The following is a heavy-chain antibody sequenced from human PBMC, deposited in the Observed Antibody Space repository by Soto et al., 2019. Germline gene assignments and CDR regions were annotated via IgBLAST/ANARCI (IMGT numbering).Heavy chain of an antibody. CDR2: IYYSGST. V-gene: IGHV4-59*01. Sequence: SETLSLTCTVSGGSISSYYWSWIRQPPGKGLEWTGYIYYSGSTNYNPSLKSRVTISVDTSKNQFSLKLSSVTAADTAVYYCASYDFWSGSAFWGQGTLVTVSS. CDR1: GGSISSYY. CDR3: ASYDFWSGSAF. D-gene: IGHD3-3*01. J-gene: IGHJ4*02.